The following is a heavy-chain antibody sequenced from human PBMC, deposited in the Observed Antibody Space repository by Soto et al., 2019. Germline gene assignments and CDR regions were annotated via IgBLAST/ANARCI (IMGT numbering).Heavy chain of an antibody. J-gene: IGHJ4*02. Sequence: SETLSLTCAVSGGSISSGDYYWSWIRQPPGKGLEWIGYIYYSGSTYYNPSLKSRVTISVDTSKNQFSLKLSSVTAADTAVYYCARGSGGVVAAFDYWGQGTLVTVSS. CDR2: IYYSGST. CDR1: GGSISSGDYY. D-gene: IGHD2-15*01. CDR3: ARGSGGVVAAFDY. V-gene: IGHV4-30-4*01.